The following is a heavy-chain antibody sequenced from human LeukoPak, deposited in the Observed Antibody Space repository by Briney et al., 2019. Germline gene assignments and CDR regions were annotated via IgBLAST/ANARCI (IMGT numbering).Heavy chain of an antibody. CDR2: ISWNSGSI. V-gene: IGHV3-9*01. J-gene: IGHJ3*02. D-gene: IGHD4-17*01. CDR1: GFTFDDYA. Sequence: SGGSLRLSCAASGFTFDDYAMHWVRQAPGKGLEWVSGISWNSGSIGYADSVKGRFTISRDNAKNTLYLQMNSLRAEDTAVYYCVRPYGPGGFDIWGQGTMVTVSS. CDR3: VRPYGPGGFDI.